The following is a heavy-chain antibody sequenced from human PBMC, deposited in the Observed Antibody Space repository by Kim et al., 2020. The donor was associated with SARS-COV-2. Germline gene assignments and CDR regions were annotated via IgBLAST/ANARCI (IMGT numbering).Heavy chain of an antibody. CDR3: AREFLAVTTHHFDY. D-gene: IGHD4-17*01. J-gene: IGHJ4*02. CDR1: GFTFSSYA. V-gene: IGHV3-30-3*01. CDR2: ISYDGSNK. Sequence: GGSLRLSCAASGFTFSSYAMHWVRQAPGKGLEWVAVISYDGSNKYYADSVKGRFTISRDNSKNTLYLQMNSLRAEDTAVYYCAREFLAVTTHHFDYWGQGTLVTVSS.